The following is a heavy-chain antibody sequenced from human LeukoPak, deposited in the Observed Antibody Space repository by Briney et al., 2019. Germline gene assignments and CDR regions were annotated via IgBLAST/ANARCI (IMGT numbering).Heavy chain of an antibody. D-gene: IGHD3-10*01. CDR1: GGSFSGYC. Sequence: PSETLSLTCAVYGGSFSGYCWTWIRQPPGKGLEWIGEINHSESTNYNPSLKSRVTISVDTSKNQFSLKLSSVTAADTAVYYCARQEDTMVRVLDYWGQGTLVTVSS. CDR3: ARQEDTMVRVLDY. J-gene: IGHJ4*02. V-gene: IGHV4-34*01. CDR2: INHSEST.